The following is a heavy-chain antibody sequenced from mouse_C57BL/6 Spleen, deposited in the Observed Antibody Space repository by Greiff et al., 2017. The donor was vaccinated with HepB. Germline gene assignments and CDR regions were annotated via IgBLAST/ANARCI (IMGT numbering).Heavy chain of an antibody. CDR2: IDPSDSYT. CDR3: ARRNYDYDGAY. Sequence: VQLQQSGAELVKPGASVKLSCKASGYTFTSYWMQWVKQRPGQGLEWIGEIDPSDSYTNYNQKFKGKATLTVDTSTSTAYMQLSSLTSEDSAVYYCARRNYDYDGAYWGQGTLVTVSA. D-gene: IGHD2-4*01. V-gene: IGHV1-50*01. J-gene: IGHJ3*01. CDR1: GYTFTSYW.